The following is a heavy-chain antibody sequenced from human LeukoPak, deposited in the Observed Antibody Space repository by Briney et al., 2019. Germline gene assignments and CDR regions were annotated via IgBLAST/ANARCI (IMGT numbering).Heavy chain of an antibody. CDR3: AKDPTLYYDSSGLDY. Sequence: PGGSLRLSCAASGFPFKSYGMHWVRQAPGKGLEWVAFIRNDGGNKYSADSVKGRFTISRDNSKNTLYLQMNSLRPEDTAVYYCAKDPTLYYDSSGLDYWGQGTLVTVSS. D-gene: IGHD3-22*01. CDR2: IRNDGGNK. V-gene: IGHV3-30*02. J-gene: IGHJ4*02. CDR1: GFPFKSYG.